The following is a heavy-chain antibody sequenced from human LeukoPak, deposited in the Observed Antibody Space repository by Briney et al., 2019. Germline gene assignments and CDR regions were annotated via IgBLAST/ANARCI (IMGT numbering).Heavy chain of an antibody. D-gene: IGHD3-10*01. J-gene: IGHJ4*02. V-gene: IGHV4-4*02. CDR1: GFTFSNAW. Sequence: GSLRLSCAASGFTFSNAWMSWVRQPPGKGLEWIGEIYHSGSTNYNPSLKSRVTISVDKSKNQFSLKLSSVTAADTAVYYCARDRDPFGLPEDYWGQGTLVTVSS. CDR2: IYHSGST. CDR3: ARDRDPFGLPEDY.